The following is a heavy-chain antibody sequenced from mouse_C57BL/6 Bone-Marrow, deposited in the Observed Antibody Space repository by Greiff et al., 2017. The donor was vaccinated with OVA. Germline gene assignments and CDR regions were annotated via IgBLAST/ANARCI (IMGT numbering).Heavy chain of an antibody. D-gene: IGHD1-1*01. Sequence: VQLQQSGAELVRPGASVTLSCTASGYTFTDYEMHWVKQTPVHGLEWIGAIDPETGGTASNQKFKGQAILPADKSSSTAYMELRSRTSEDSAVYYCTPYSWVAYWGQGTRVTVSA. J-gene: IGHJ3*01. CDR2: IDPETGGT. CDR1: GYTFTDYE. CDR3: TPYSWVAY. V-gene: IGHV1-15*01.